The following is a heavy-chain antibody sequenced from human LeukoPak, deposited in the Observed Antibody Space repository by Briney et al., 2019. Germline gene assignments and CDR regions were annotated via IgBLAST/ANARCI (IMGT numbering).Heavy chain of an antibody. CDR3: ARGGDYSGYYYVLDY. V-gene: IGHV4-34*01. Sequence: SETLSLTCAVYGGSFSGHYWSWIRQPPGKGLEWIGEINHSGGTNYNPSLKSQVTISVDTSKNQFYLNLSSVTAADTAVYYCARGGDYSGYYYVLDYWGQGTLVTVSS. CDR2: INHSGGT. J-gene: IGHJ4*02. CDR1: GGSFSGHY. D-gene: IGHD3-22*01.